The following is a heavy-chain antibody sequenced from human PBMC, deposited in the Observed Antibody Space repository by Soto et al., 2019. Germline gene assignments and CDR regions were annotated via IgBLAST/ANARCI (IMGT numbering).Heavy chain of an antibody. CDR3: ARDHLILPAHDFFYGSDV. D-gene: IGHD2-21*02. Sequence: PGGSRRLSCEVSGVTFSMYSMSWVRQSPGKGLEWVAKIPQDGVDGHYADSVKGRFIISRDNDKNSLHLQLNNLRAEDTAVYYCARDHLILPAHDFFYGSDVWGRGATVTVSS. V-gene: IGHV3-7*03. J-gene: IGHJ6*02. CDR2: IPQDGVDG. CDR1: GVTFSMYS.